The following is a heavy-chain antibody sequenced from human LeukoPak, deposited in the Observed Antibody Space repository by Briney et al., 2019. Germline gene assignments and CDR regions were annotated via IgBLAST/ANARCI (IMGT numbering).Heavy chain of an antibody. Sequence: EASVNVSCKSSGYTFTSYDINWVRQATGQGLEWMGWMNPNSGNTGYAQKFQGRVTMTRNTSISTAYMELSSLRSEDTAVYYCARLDAYYYGSGSYYIWGPGTPVTVSS. CDR1: GYTFTSYD. J-gene: IGHJ4*02. CDR3: ARLDAYYYGSGSYYI. CDR2: MNPNSGNT. D-gene: IGHD3-10*01. V-gene: IGHV1-8*01.